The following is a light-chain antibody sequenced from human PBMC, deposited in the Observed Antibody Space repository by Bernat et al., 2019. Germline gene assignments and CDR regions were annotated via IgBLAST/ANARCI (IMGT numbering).Light chain of an antibody. J-gene: IGKJ2*01. Sequence: DIQLTQPPSSLSASVGDRVTITCRASQGISKFLAWYQQKPGEVPNVLIYAASTLQSGVPSRFSGSGSGTAFTLTISSLQPEDVATYYCQKYNSAPYTFGQGTKLEIK. CDR1: QGISKF. CDR3: QKYNSAPYT. V-gene: IGKV1-27*01. CDR2: AAS.